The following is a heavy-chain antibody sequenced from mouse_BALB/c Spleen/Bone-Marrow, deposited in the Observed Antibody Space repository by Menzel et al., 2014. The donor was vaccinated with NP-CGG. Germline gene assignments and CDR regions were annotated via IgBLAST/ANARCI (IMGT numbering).Heavy chain of an antibody. Sequence: EVKVVESGGGLVQPGGSLRLSCATSGFTFTDYYMSWVRQPPGKALEWLGFIRNKANGYTTEYSASVKGRLTISRDNSQSILYLQMNTLRAEDSATYYCARDSRSTVSHFDYWGQGTTLTVSS. CDR1: GFTFTDYY. J-gene: IGHJ2*01. CDR3: ARDSRSTVSHFDY. D-gene: IGHD1-1*01. V-gene: IGHV7-3*02. CDR2: IRNKANGYTT.